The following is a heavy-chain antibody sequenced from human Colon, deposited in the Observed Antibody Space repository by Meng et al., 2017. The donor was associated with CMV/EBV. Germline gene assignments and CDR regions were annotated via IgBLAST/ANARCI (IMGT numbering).Heavy chain of an antibody. V-gene: IGHV3-30*02. J-gene: IGHJ6*02. D-gene: IGHD3-16*01. CDR2: IRYDGSNK. Sequence: GESLKISCAASGFTFSSYGMHWVRQAPGKGLEWVAFIRYDGSNKYYADSVKGRFTISRDNAKNTLFLQMNSLRTEDTAVYYCALRLRNSDGMDVWGQGTTVTVSS. CDR1: GFTFSSYG. CDR3: ALRLRNSDGMDV.